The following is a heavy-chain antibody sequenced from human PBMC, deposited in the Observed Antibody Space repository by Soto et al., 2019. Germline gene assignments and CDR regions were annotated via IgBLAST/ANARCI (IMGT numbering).Heavy chain of an antibody. CDR2: IYYSGST. D-gene: IGHD3-10*01. CDR3: ARRRLLWFGELSPYYGMDV. Sequence: PSETLSLTCTSSGCSISSYYWSWIRQPPGKGLEWIGYIYYSGSTNYNPSLKSRVTISVDTSKNQFSLKLSSVTAADTAVYYCARRRLLWFGELSPYYGMDVWGQGTKVTVSS. CDR1: GCSISSYY. V-gene: IGHV4-59*08. J-gene: IGHJ6*02.